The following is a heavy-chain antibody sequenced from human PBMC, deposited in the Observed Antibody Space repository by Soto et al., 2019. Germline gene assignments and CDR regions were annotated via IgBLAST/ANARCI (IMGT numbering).Heavy chain of an antibody. CDR2: ISAYNGNT. CDR1: GYTFTSYG. Sequence: ASVKVSCKASGYTFTSYGISWVRQAPGQGLEWMGWISAYNGNTNYAQKLQGRVTMTTDKSTSTAYMELRSLRSDDTAVYYCARVEGIVGATWAYYYGMDVWGQGTTVTVSS. CDR3: ARVEGIVGATWAYYYGMDV. J-gene: IGHJ6*02. V-gene: IGHV1-18*01. D-gene: IGHD1-26*01.